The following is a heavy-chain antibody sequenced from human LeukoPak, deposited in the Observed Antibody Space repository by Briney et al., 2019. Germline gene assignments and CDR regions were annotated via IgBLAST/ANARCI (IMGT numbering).Heavy chain of an antibody. CDR3: ARDGGWYYYDSSGYYQDY. D-gene: IGHD3-22*01. Sequence: PGGSLRLSCAASGFTFSSYSMNWVRQAPGKGLEWVSYISSSSSTIYYADSAKGRFTISRDNAKNSLYLQMNSLRDEDTAVYYGARDGGWYYYDSSGYYQDYWGQGTLVTVSS. J-gene: IGHJ4*02. V-gene: IGHV3-48*02. CDR1: GFTFSSYS. CDR2: ISSSSSTI.